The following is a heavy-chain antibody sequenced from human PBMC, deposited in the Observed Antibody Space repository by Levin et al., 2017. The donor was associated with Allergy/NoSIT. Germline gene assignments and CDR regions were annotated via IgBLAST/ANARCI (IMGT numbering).Heavy chain of an antibody. V-gene: IGHV3-21*01. CDR1: GFTFSGYT. CDR2: ISSSSTYI. CDR3: ASDGSYDTLDI. Sequence: LSLTCAASGFTFSGYTLNWVRQAPGKGLEWVSSISSSSTYIYYADSLKGRFTISRDDAKNSLSLPMNSLRVEDTAVYYCASDGSYDTLDIWGQGTMVTVSS. J-gene: IGHJ3*02. D-gene: IGHD6-6*01.